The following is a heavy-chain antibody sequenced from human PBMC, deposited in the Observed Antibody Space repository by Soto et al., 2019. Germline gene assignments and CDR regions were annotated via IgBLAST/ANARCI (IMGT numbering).Heavy chain of an antibody. CDR1: GYSFTSYW. Sequence: PGESLKISCKGSGYSFTSYWIGWVRQMPGKGLEWMGIIYPGDSDTRYSPSFQGQVTISADKSISTAYLQWSSLKASDTAMYYCARHLSTHCSSTSCSPDYYYYGMDVWGQGTTVTVSS. CDR3: ARHLSTHCSSTSCSPDYYYYGMDV. J-gene: IGHJ6*02. D-gene: IGHD2-2*01. V-gene: IGHV5-51*01. CDR2: IYPGDSDT.